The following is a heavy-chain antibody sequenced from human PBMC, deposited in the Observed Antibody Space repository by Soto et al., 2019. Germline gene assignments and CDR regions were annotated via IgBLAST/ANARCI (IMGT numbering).Heavy chain of an antibody. CDR1: GFTFNSYA. V-gene: IGHV3-23*01. CDR3: ARDMYYYDSSGYDHNAFDI. D-gene: IGHD3-22*01. Sequence: GGSLRLSCAASGFTFNSYAMSWVRQAPGKGLEWVSTISGSGGSTYNADSVKGRFTISRDNSKNTLYLQMNSLRAEDTAVYYCARDMYYYDSSGYDHNAFDIWGQGTMVTVSS. J-gene: IGHJ3*02. CDR2: ISGSGGST.